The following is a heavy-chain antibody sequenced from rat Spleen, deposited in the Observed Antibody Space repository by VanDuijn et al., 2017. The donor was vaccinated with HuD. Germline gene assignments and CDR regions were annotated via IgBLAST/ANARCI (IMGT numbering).Heavy chain of an antibody. Sequence: EVQLVESGGGLVQPGNSLKLSCAASGFTFSDYAMAWVRQSPKKGLEWVATIGYAGSRTYYRDSVKGRFTISRDNEKNILYLQMDSLGSEDTATYYCASRTGTWFAYWGQGTLVTVSS. V-gene: IGHV5S10*01. CDR2: IGYAGSRT. D-gene: IGHD5-1*01. CDR1: GFTFSDYA. J-gene: IGHJ3*01. CDR3: ASRTGTWFAY.